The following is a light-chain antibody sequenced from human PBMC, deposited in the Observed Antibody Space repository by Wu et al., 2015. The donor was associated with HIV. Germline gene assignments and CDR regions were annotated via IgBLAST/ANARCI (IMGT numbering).Light chain of an antibody. V-gene: IGKV3-20*01. CDR3: HHYGSSPHS. Sequence: EIVLTQSPGTLSLSPGERATLSCRASQSVSSGYLAWYQQKPGQAPSLLIYGVSSRATGVPDRFSGSGSGTDFSLAITRLEPEDFAVYYCHHYGSSPHSFGQGTKLEIK. J-gene: IGKJ2*03. CDR2: GVS. CDR1: QSVSSGY.